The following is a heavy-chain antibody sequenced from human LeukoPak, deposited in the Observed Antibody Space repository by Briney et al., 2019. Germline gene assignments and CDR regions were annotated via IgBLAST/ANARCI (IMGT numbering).Heavy chain of an antibody. CDR1: GFTFSSYG. V-gene: IGHV3-33*01. D-gene: IGHD2-15*01. CDR2: IWYDGSNK. J-gene: IGHJ6*02. Sequence: PGRSLRLSCAASGFTFSSYGMHWVRQAPGKGLEWVAVIWYDGSNKYYADSVKGRFTISRDNAKNSVYLEMNSLRDEDTAVYYCARVGYDYYSMDVWGQGTTVTVSS. CDR3: ARVGYDYYSMDV.